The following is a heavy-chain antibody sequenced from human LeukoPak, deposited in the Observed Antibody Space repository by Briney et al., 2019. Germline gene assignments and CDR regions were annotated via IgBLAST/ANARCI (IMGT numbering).Heavy chain of an antibody. V-gene: IGHV3-7*01. CDR2: IKQDGSEK. D-gene: IGHD3-3*01. CDR3: ARLREIPVFGVVTKSTSYFDY. Sequence: PGGSLRLSCAASGFTFSSYSMNWVRQAPGKGLEWVANIKQDGSEKYYVDSVKGRFTISRDNAKNSLYPQMNSLRAEDTAVYYCARLREIPVFGVVTKSTSYFDYWGQGTLVTVSS. J-gene: IGHJ4*02. CDR1: GFTFSSYS.